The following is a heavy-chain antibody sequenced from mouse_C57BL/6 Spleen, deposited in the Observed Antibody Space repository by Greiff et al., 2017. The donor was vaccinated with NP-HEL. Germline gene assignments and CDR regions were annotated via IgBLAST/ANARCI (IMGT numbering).Heavy chain of an antibody. V-gene: IGHV1-81*01. CDR1: GYTFTSYG. Sequence: QVQLKQSGAELARPGASVKLSCKASGYTFTSYGISWVKQRTGQGLEWIGEIYPRSGNTYYNEKFKGKATLTADKSSSTAYMELRSLTSEDSAVYFCARSDYYGSSPFAYWGQGTLVTVSA. CDR3: ARSDYYGSSPFAY. D-gene: IGHD1-1*01. J-gene: IGHJ3*01. CDR2: IYPRSGNT.